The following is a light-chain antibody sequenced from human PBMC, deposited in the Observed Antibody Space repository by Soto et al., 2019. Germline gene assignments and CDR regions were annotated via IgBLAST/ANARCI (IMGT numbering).Light chain of an antibody. V-gene: IGKV3-20*01. Sequence: EIVLTQSPGTLSLSPGERASLSCRASQTVGTNFLAWYQQKPGQAPRLLMFGTSNRATDIPDRFGGSGSGTDFTLTISRLEPEDVAVYYCQHYSRTLPWTFGQGTKVDI. CDR2: GTS. J-gene: IGKJ1*01. CDR3: QHYSRTLPWT. CDR1: QTVGTNF.